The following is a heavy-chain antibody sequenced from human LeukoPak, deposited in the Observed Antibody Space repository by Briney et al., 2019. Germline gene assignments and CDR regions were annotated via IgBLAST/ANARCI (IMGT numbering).Heavy chain of an antibody. V-gene: IGHV4-4*07. J-gene: IGHJ4*02. CDR3: ARYRPWLIDH. CDR1: CDSISSYY. Sequence: SETPPITCTNACDSISSYYWSWMRQPAGKGLEWIGRVYVTGSTNLNPALQRRVNMSVDTSKNQFSLTLTSVTAADTAVYYCARYRPWLIDHCGRGTRVTVSS. D-gene: IGHD6-19*01. CDR2: VYVTGST.